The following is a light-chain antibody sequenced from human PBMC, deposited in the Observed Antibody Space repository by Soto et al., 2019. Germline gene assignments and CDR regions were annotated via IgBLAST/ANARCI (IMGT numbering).Light chain of an antibody. V-gene: IGKV3-11*01. Sequence: EIVLTQSPATLSLSPGERATLSCRASQSVSSYLACYQQNPGQAPRLLIYDASKRATGIPARFSGSGSGTDFTLTISNLEPEDFAVYYCQQRGNWHRRFGQGTKVEIK. J-gene: IGKJ1*01. CDR1: QSVSSY. CDR3: QQRGNWHRR. CDR2: DAS.